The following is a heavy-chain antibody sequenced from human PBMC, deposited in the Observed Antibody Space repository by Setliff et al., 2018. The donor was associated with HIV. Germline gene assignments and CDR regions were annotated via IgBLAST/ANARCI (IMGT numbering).Heavy chain of an antibody. D-gene: IGHD4-17*01. CDR3: ARLSPPDDYGDLGGVDY. CDR1: GFSFSSYE. CDR2: ISSSDGTI. J-gene: IGHJ4*02. V-gene: IGHV3-48*03. Sequence: PGGSLRLSCAASGFSFSSYEMNWVRQAPGKGLEWVAYISSSDGTIYYADSVKGRFTIYRDNAQNSLFLQMNSLRAEDTGLYYCARLSPPDDYGDLGGVDYWGQGTLVTVS.